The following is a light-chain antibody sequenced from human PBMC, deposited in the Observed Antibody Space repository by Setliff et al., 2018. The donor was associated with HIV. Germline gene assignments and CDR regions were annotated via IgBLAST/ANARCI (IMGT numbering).Light chain of an antibody. Sequence: QSALTQPASVIGSPGQSLTISCNGTSSDIGGYNYVSWYQQHPDTVPKLIIYDATNRPSGISDRFSGSKSADAASLTISGLQTEDGADYYCTSYTVNNTPVFGTGTKVTVL. CDR3: TSYTVNNTPV. V-gene: IGLV2-14*03. J-gene: IGLJ1*01. CDR2: DAT. CDR1: SSDIGGYNY.